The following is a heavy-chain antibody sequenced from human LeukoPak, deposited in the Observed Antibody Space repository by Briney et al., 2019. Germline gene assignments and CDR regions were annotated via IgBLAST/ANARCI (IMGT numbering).Heavy chain of an antibody. CDR2: IYHSGST. CDR3: ARDVGRKYRDSAGTHDY. D-gene: IGHD5-12*01. CDR1: GGSISSSNW. V-gene: IGHV4-4*02. J-gene: IGHJ4*02. Sequence: SETLSLTCAVSGGSISSSNWWSWVRQPPGKGLEWIGEIYHSGSTNYNPSLKSRVTISVDKSKNQFSLKLSSVTAADTAVYYCARDVGRKYRDSAGTHDYWGQGTLVTVSS.